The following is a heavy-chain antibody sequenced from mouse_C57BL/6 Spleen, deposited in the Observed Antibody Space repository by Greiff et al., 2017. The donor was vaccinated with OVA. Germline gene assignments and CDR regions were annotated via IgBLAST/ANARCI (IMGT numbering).Heavy chain of an antibody. CDR2: IHPNSGST. D-gene: IGHD2-4*01. V-gene: IGHV1-64*01. Sequence: VKLQQPGAELVKPGASVKLSCKASGYTFTSYWMHWVKQRPGQGLEWIGMIHPNSGSTNYNEKFKSKATLTVDKSSSTAYMQLSSLTSEDSAVYYCARAYDSAWFAYWGQGTLVTVSA. CDR1: GYTFTSYW. J-gene: IGHJ3*01. CDR3: ARAYDSAWFAY.